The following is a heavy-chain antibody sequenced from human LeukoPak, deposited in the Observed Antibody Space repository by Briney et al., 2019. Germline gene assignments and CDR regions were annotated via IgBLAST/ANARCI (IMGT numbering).Heavy chain of an antibody. V-gene: IGHV3-23*01. CDR3: ARVTYSYYFDY. Sequence: PGGSLRLSCAASGFTFSSYAMSWVRQAPGKGLEWVSAISGSGGSTYYADSVKGRFTISRDNSKNSLYLQMSSLRAEDTAIYYCARVTYSYYFDYWGQGTLVTVSS. D-gene: IGHD2-15*01. CDR1: GFTFSSYA. J-gene: IGHJ4*02. CDR2: ISGSGGST.